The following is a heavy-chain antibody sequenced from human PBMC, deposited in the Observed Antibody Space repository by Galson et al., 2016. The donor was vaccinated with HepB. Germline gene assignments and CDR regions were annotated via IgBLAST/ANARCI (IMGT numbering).Heavy chain of an antibody. CDR2: INTVGTTT. J-gene: IGHJ4*02. CDR1: GFTFSSHW. V-gene: IGHV3-74*01. Sequence: SLRLSCAASGFTFSSHWMHWVRQAPGKGLVWVSRINTVGTTTTYADSVKGRFTISRDNAQNTLYLQMDDLSAEDTAVYYCARDHSLAETGPHFDCWGQGALVTVSS. CDR3: ARDHSLAETGPHFDC. D-gene: IGHD7-27*01.